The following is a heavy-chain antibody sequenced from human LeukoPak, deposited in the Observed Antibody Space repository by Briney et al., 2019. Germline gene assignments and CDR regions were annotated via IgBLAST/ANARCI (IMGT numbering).Heavy chain of an antibody. CDR3: ARVSGYYYDSSGYSPFDY. J-gene: IGHJ4*02. CDR1: GYTFTSYA. V-gene: IGHV1-3*01. D-gene: IGHD3-22*01. Sequence: GASVKVSCKASGYTFTSYAMHWVRQAPGQRLEWMGWMNAGNGNTKYSQKFQGRVTITRDTSASTAYMELSSLRSEDTAVYYCARVSGYYYDSSGYSPFDYWGQGTLVTVSS. CDR2: MNAGNGNT.